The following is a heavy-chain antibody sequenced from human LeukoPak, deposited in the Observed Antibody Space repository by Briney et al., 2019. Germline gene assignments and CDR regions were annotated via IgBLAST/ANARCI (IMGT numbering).Heavy chain of an antibody. V-gene: IGHV4-59*08. J-gene: IGHJ4*02. D-gene: IGHD6-19*01. Sequence: SETLSLTCTVSGGSLSNYYWTCIRQPPGKGLEWIGYIYYTGATSYNTTLKSRVTISVDTSKNQLSLKLTSVTAADTAVYYCAKYGGSGWVIDYWGQGTLVTVSS. CDR2: IYYTGAT. CDR3: AKYGGSGWVIDY. CDR1: GGSLSNYY.